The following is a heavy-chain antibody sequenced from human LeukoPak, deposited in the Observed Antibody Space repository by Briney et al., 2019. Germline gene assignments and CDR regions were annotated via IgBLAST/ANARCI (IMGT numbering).Heavy chain of an antibody. CDR1: GGTFSSYA. J-gene: IGHJ3*02. CDR2: IIPIFGTA. Sequence: ASVKVSCKASGGTFSSYAISWVRQAPGQGLEWMGGIIPIFGTANYAQKFQGRVTITADKSTSTAYMELSSLRSEDTAVYYCARDGPTVPAGTFDIWGQGTMVTVSS. CDR3: ARDGPTVPAGTFDI. D-gene: IGHD2-2*01. V-gene: IGHV1-69*06.